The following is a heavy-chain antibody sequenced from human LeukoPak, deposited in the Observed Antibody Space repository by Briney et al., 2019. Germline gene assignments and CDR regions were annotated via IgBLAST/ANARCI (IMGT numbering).Heavy chain of an antibody. CDR2: FDPEDGEK. Sequence: ASVKVSRKISGYTLTDLSMHWVRQAPGKGLEWMGRFDPEDGEKIYAQRFQGRVTMTEDTSTDTAYMKLSSLRSEDTAVYYCATGPIDMTVDYLHYWGQGTLVTVSS. V-gene: IGHV1-24*01. J-gene: IGHJ4*02. CDR3: ATGPIDMTVDYLHY. CDR1: GYTLTDLS. D-gene: IGHD2-21*02.